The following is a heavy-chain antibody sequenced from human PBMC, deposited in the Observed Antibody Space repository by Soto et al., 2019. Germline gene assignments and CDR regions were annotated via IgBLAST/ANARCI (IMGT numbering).Heavy chain of an antibody. CDR3: ATISVASNTEY. Sequence: GGSLRLSCAASGFTFSSYAMSWVRQAPGKGLDWVSSTSSNGAATYYGDSVRGRFTFSRDNSKNMLYLQMNSLTAGDTTVYYCATISVASNTEYWGQGTQVTVS. V-gene: IGHV3-23*01. CDR2: TSSNGAAT. J-gene: IGHJ4*02. D-gene: IGHD5-12*01. CDR1: GFTFSSYA.